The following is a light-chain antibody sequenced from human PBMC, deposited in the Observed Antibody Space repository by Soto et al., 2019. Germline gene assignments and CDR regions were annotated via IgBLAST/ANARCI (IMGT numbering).Light chain of an antibody. CDR1: QSVRSN. CDR3: QQYNDWPPYT. CDR2: GAS. V-gene: IGKV3-15*01. Sequence: EIVMTQSPATLSVSPGDRATLSCRSNQSVRSNLAWYQQRPGQAPRLLIYGASTRAAGVPARFSGSGSGTEFTLTISSLQSEDFAVYYCQQYNDWPPYTFGQGTKVDI. J-gene: IGKJ2*01.